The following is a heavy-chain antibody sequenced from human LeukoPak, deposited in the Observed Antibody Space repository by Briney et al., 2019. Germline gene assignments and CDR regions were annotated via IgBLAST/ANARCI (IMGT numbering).Heavy chain of an antibody. J-gene: IGHJ2*01. Sequence: SETLSLTRAVYRGSLSGYYSGCVRDPPRKGLEWGGERNNSGSGKYNPSPKSRVSISVDTSKNQFSLRLRSGTAADTAVYYCARWNDSGHYWVFDLWGRGTLVTVSS. CDR2: RNNSGSG. V-gene: IGHV4-34*01. CDR3: ARWNDSGHYWVFDL. CDR1: RGSLSGYY. D-gene: IGHD1-1*01.